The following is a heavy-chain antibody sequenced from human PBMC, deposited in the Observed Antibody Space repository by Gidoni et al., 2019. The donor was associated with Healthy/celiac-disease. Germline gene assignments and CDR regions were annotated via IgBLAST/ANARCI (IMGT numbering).Heavy chain of an antibody. J-gene: IGHJ3*02. V-gene: IGHV3-73*01. D-gene: IGHD3-22*01. CDR1: GFTFSGSA. Sequence: EVQLVESGGGLVQPGGSLKLSCAASGFTFSGSAMHWVRQASGKGLEWVGRIRSKANSYATAYAASVKGRFTISRDDSKNTAYLQMNSLKTEDTAVYYCTTTVYDSSGYRSDIWGQGTMVTVSS. CDR3: TTTVYDSSGYRSDI. CDR2: IRSKANSYAT.